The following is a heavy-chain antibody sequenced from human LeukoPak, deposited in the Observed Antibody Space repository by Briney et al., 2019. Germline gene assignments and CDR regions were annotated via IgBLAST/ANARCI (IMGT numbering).Heavy chain of an antibody. CDR3: ARMVYYYDGGAFDI. V-gene: IGHV2-70*01. CDR2: IDWDDDK. Sequence: SGPTLVNPTQTLTLTCSFSGFSLRTNRLCVSWIRQPPGKALEWLALIDWDDDKYYSTSLKTRLTISEDTSKNQVVLTMTNMDPVDTATYYCARMVYYYDGGAFDIWGQGTVVTVSS. J-gene: IGHJ3*02. CDR1: GFSLRTNRLC. D-gene: IGHD3-22*01.